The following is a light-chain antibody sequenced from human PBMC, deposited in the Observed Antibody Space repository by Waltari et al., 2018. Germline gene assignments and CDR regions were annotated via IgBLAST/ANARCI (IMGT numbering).Light chain of an antibody. V-gene: IGLV2-23*02. J-gene: IGLJ1*01. CDR3: CSYAGSGTYV. CDR1: SSDVGGLKY. CDR2: DVS. Sequence: QSALTQPASVSGSPGQSITISCPGTSSDVGGLKYFSWYQQHPGKAPKLMIYDVSERPSGVSNRFSGSKSANTASLTIAGLQAEDEADYYCCSYAGSGTYVFGTGTKVTVL.